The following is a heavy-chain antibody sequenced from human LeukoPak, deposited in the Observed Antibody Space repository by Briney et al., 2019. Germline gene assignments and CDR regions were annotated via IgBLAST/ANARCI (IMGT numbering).Heavy chain of an antibody. CDR3: ARASMVRGVINPGDY. V-gene: IGHV5-51*01. Sequence: GESLKISCKGSGSRFTSYWIGWVRQMPGKGLEGMGIIYPGDSDTRYSPSFQGQVTISADKSISTAYLQWSSLKASDTAMYYCARASMVRGVINPGDYWGQGTLVTVSS. D-gene: IGHD3-10*01. J-gene: IGHJ4*02. CDR1: GSRFTSYW. CDR2: IYPGDSDT.